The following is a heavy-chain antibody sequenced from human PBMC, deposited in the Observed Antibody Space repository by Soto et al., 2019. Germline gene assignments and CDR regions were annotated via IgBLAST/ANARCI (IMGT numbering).Heavy chain of an antibody. CDR2: ISGGASDK. CDR1: GFMFSAYW. CDR3: VREDWQRFDH. J-gene: IGHJ4*02. D-gene: IGHD6-25*01. Sequence: EVQLVESGGGLVQPGGSLRLSCEASGFMFSAYWMSWVRQDPRKGLEWVATISGGASDKFYVDSVKGRVTISRDDAKNSLYLQMNSLRDEATAVYYCVREDWQRFDHWGQGTLVTVSS. V-gene: IGHV3-7*01.